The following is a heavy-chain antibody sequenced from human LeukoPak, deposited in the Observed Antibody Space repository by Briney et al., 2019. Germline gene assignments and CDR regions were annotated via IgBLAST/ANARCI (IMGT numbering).Heavy chain of an antibody. CDR3: AKGGPIVGATSYYFDY. J-gene: IGHJ4*02. CDR1: GFTFDDYA. D-gene: IGHD1-26*01. CDR2: ISWNSGSI. V-gene: IGHV3-9*01. Sequence: GRSLRLSCAASGFTFDDYAMHWVRQAPGKGLEWVSGISWNSGSIGYADSVKGRFAISRDNAKNSLYLQMNSPRAEGTALYYCAKGGPIVGATSYYFDYWGQGTLVTVSS.